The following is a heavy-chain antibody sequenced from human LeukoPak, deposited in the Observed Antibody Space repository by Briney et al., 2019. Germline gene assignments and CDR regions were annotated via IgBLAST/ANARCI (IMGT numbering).Heavy chain of an antibody. Sequence: GGSLRLSCGASGFTFSSFGMHWVRQAPGKGLEWVAFIRFDGSNKYYADSVKGRFTISRDNSKNTLFLQVNSLRAEDTAVYYCARVQRKYQLPRLNDYDYMDVWGKGTTVTISS. D-gene: IGHD2-2*01. CDR3: ARVQRKYQLPRLNDYDYMDV. CDR1: GFTFSSFG. J-gene: IGHJ6*03. CDR2: IRFDGSNK. V-gene: IGHV3-30*02.